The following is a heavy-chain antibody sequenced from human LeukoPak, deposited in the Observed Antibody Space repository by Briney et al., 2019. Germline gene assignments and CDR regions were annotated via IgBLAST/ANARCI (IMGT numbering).Heavy chain of an antibody. J-gene: IGHJ4*02. D-gene: IGHD1-1*01. CDR2: ISWNSGSI. Sequence: PGGSLRLSCAASGFTFDDYAMHWVRQAPGKGLEWVSGISWNSGSIGYADSVKGRFSISRDNAKNSLYLQMNSLRAEDTALYYCAKDQISSWNDPEYYFDYWGQGTLVTVSS. CDR3: AKDQISSWNDPEYYFDY. V-gene: IGHV3-9*01. CDR1: GFTFDDYA.